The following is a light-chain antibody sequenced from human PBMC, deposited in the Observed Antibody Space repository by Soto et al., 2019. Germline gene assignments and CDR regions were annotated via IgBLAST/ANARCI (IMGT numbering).Light chain of an antibody. V-gene: IGKV3-15*01. Sequence: EIVMTQSPATLSVSPGERATLSCRASQSVSSNLAWYQQKPGQAPRLLIYGASTRATGIPARFSGSGSGTESTLTISSLQPEDFAVYYCQQYNNWPYTFGQGTKLEIK. CDR2: GAS. CDR3: QQYNNWPYT. CDR1: QSVSSN. J-gene: IGKJ2*01.